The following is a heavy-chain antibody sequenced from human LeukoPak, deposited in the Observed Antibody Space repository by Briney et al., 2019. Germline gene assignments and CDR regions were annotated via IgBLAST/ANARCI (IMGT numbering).Heavy chain of an antibody. CDR2: INHSDGT. J-gene: IGHJ5*01. V-gene: IGHV4-34*01. D-gene: IGHD6-19*01. CDR1: GGSFSGNN. Sequence: SETQSLTCAVYGGSFSGNNWSSIRQPPGKGLEWNRKINHSDGTNYIPCLKCRVTISVDTSKNQFSLKLNSMTAADTAVYYCARGHGIEVAPTGWFDSWGQGILVTVSS. CDR3: ARGHGIEVAPTGWFDS.